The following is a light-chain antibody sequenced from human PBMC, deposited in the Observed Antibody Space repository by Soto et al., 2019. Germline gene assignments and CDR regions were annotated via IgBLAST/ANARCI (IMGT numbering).Light chain of an antibody. CDR2: DVS. Sequence: QSVLTQPPSASGSPGQSVTISCTGNSSDVGAYNYVSWYQQHPGKAPKLMIYDVSKRPSGVPYRFSGSKSGNAASLTVSGLQGEDEADYYCSSYAGSSWVFGGGTQLTVL. CDR3: SSYAGSSWV. CDR1: SSDVGAYNY. V-gene: IGLV2-8*01. J-gene: IGLJ3*02.